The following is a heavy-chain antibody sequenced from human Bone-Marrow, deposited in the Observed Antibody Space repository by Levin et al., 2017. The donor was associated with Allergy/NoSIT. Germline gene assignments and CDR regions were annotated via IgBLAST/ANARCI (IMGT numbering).Heavy chain of an antibody. CDR2: INPNSGGT. CDR3: ARDSRVTIYDDLSYSYYYGMDV. D-gene: IGHD3-16*01. Sequence: GASVKVSCVASGYTLSGFYIHWVRQAPGQGLEWMGWINPNSGGTDYAQKFQGRVTMTRDTSISTIYMELRNLRSDDTALYYCARDSRVTIYDDLSYSYYYGMDVWGQGTTVIVSS. CDR1: GYTLSGFY. J-gene: IGHJ6*02. V-gene: IGHV1-2*02.